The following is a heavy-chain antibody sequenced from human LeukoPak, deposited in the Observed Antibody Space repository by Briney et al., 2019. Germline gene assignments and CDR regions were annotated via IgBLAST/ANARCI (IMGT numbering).Heavy chain of an antibody. Sequence: SETLSLTRTVSGYSISSGYYWSWIRQPAGKGLEWIGRIYTSGSTNYNPSLKSRVTVSVDTSKNQFSLKLSYVTAADTAVYYCARGAYVYYSDSSGYYYFDFWAQGTLVTVSS. CDR3: ARGAYVYYSDSSGYYYFDF. CDR1: GYSISSGYY. D-gene: IGHD3-22*01. CDR2: IYTSGST. J-gene: IGHJ4*02. V-gene: IGHV4-4*07.